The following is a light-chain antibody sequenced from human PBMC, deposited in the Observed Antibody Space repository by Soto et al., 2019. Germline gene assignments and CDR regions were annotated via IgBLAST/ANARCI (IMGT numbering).Light chain of an antibody. CDR2: DVS. Sequence: QSALTQPRSVSGSPGQSVTISCTGTSSDVGGYNYVSWYQQHPGKAPKLMIYDVSKRPSGVPDRFSGSKSGNTASQTISGLQAEDEADYYCCSYAGSYYVFGTGTKVTVL. J-gene: IGLJ1*01. CDR1: SSDVGGYNY. V-gene: IGLV2-11*01. CDR3: CSYAGSYYV.